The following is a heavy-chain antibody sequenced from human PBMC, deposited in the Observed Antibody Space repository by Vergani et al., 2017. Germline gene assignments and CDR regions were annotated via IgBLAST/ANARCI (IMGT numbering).Heavy chain of an antibody. CDR2: IIPIFGTA. CDR1: GGTFSSYA. Sequence: QVQLVQSGAEVKKPGSSVKVSCKASGGTFSSYAISWVRQAPGQGLEWMGGIIPIFGTANYAQKFQGRVTITADESTSTAYMELSSLRSEDTAVYYCARDSRHYDILTGYYSWPSGDAFDIWGQGTMVTVSS. J-gene: IGHJ3*02. V-gene: IGHV1-69*01. CDR3: ARDSRHYDILTGYYSWPSGDAFDI. D-gene: IGHD3-9*01.